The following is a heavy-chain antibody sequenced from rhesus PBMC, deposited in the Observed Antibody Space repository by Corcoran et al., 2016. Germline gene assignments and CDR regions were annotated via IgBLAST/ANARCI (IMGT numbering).Heavy chain of an antibody. CDR1: GGSISDDYY. V-gene: IGHV4-106*01. Sequence: QVQLQESGPGLVKPSETLSLTCAVSGGSISDDYYWSWIRQPPGKGLVWFGYIYGSGGGTNYNPSLKNRVIISIDTAKNQFSLKLSSVTAADTAVYYCASLIAATYFDYWGQGVLVPVSS. D-gene: IGHD6-25*01. J-gene: IGHJ4*01. CDR3: ASLIAATYFDY. CDR2: IYGSGGGT.